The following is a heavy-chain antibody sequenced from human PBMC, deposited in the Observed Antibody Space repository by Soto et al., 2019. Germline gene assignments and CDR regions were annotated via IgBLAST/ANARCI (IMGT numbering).Heavy chain of an antibody. CDR2: ISGSGGST. J-gene: IGHJ4*02. CDR1: GFTFSSYS. CDR3: AKAPTGPAAQSYFDY. V-gene: IGHV3-23*01. Sequence: GGSLILSCAASGFTFSSYSMSWVRQAPGKGLEWVSAISGSGGSTYYADSVKGRFTISRDNSKNTLYLQMNSLRAEDTAVYYCAKAPTGPAAQSYFDYWGQGTLVTVSS. D-gene: IGHD2-2*01.